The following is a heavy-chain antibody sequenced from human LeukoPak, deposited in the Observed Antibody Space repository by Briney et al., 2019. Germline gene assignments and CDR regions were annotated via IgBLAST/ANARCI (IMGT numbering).Heavy chain of an antibody. D-gene: IGHD4-17*01. Sequence: ASVKVSCKASGYTFTGYYTHWVRQAPGQGLEWMGWINPNSGGTNYAQKFQGRVTMTRDTSISTAYMELSRLRSDDTAVYYCARENDGDYVDYFDYWGQGTLVTVSS. CDR2: INPNSGGT. V-gene: IGHV1-2*02. CDR1: GYTFTGYY. CDR3: ARENDGDYVDYFDY. J-gene: IGHJ4*02.